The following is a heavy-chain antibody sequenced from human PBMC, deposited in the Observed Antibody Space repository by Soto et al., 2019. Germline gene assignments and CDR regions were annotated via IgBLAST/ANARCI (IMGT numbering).Heavy chain of an antibody. J-gene: IGHJ4*02. CDR1: GGSISSGGYY. CDR2: TYYSGST. CDR3: ARVRVRNYYDSSGSLDY. D-gene: IGHD3-22*01. Sequence: QVQLQESGPGLVKPSQTLSLTCTVSGGSISSGGYYWSWIRQHPGKGLEWIGYTYYSGSTYYNPSLKSRVSISVDTSKNQFCLRLSSVTAADTAVYYCARVRVRNYYDSSGSLDYWGQGTLVIVSS. V-gene: IGHV4-31*03.